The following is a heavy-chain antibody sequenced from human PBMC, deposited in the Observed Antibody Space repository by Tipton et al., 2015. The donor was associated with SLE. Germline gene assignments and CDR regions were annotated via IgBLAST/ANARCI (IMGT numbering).Heavy chain of an antibody. D-gene: IGHD1-26*01. V-gene: IGHV3-53*01. CDR1: GFTVSINY. J-gene: IGHJ4*02. Sequence: SLRLSCAASGFTVSINYMNWVRQAPGKGLEWVSVIYSGGSTYYADSVKGRFTISRDNSKNTLYLQMNSLRAEDTAVYYCARERTSGAPFDYWGQGTLVTVSS. CDR3: ARERTSGAPFDY. CDR2: IYSGGST.